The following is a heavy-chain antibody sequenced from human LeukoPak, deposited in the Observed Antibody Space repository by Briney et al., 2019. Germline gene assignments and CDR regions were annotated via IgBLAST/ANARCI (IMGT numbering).Heavy chain of an antibody. Sequence: ASVKVSCKASGYTFTSYGISWVRQAPGQGLEWMEWISAYNGSTNYAQKLQGRVTMTTDTSTSTAYMELRSLRSDDTAVYYCAREVARARRGPPDYWGQGTLVTVSS. CDR2: ISAYNGST. J-gene: IGHJ4*02. CDR3: AREVARARRGPPDY. D-gene: IGHD2-15*01. CDR1: GYTFTSYG. V-gene: IGHV1-18*01.